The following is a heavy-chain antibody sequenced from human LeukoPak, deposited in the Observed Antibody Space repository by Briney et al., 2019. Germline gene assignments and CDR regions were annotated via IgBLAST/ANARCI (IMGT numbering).Heavy chain of an antibody. CDR2: IYYSGST. D-gene: IGHD3-10*01. V-gene: IGHV4-59*01. J-gene: IGHJ4*02. CDR3: ARGVWFGELFNFDY. Sequence: SETLSLTCTVSGGSISSYYWSWIRQPPGKGLEWIGYIYYSGSTNYNPSLKSRVTISVDTSKNQFSLKLSSVTAADTAVYYCARGVWFGELFNFDYWGQGTLVTVSS. CDR1: GGSISSYY.